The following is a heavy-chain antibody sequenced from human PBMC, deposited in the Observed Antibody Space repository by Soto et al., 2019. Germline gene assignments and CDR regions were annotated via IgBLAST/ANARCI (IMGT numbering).Heavy chain of an antibody. J-gene: IGHJ4*02. Sequence: QVQLVQSGAEVKKPGSSVKVSCKASGGTFSSYAISWVRQAPGQGLERMGGIIPIFGTANYAQKFQGRVTITADKSTSTAYMELSSLRSEDTAVYYCARGGIAAQAGNFDYWGQGTLVTVSS. CDR2: IIPIFGTA. D-gene: IGHD6-13*01. CDR1: GGTFSSYA. V-gene: IGHV1-69*06. CDR3: ARGGIAAQAGNFDY.